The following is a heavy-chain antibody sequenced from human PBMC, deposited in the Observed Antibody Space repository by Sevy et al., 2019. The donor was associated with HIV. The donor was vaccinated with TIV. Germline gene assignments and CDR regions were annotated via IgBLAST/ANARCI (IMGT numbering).Heavy chain of an antibody. J-gene: IGHJ6*02. CDR1: GFTFSYAW. CDR2: IKSKADGGTI. Sequence: GGSLRLSCAASGFTFSYAWMNWVRQAPGKGLEWVGRIKSKADGGTIDYAAPVKGIFTISRDDSKNTLYLQMNSLKTEDTAVYYCTTDPIIVLMVTDGMDVWGQGTTVTVSS. D-gene: IGHD2-8*01. V-gene: IGHV3-15*01. CDR3: TTDPIIVLMVTDGMDV.